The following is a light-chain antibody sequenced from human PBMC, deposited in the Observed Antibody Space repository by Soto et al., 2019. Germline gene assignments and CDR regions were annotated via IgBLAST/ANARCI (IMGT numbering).Light chain of an antibody. CDR2: ENN. CDR1: SFNIGNNY. CDR3: GTWDSSLSGGV. J-gene: IGLJ3*02. V-gene: IGLV1-51*02. Sequence: QSMLTQPPAVSAAPGQRVTISCSGSSFNIGNNYVNWYQQLPGTAPKPLIYENNKRPSGIPDRFSGSKSGTSATLGITGLQTGDEADYYCGTWDSSLSGGVFGGGTQLTVL.